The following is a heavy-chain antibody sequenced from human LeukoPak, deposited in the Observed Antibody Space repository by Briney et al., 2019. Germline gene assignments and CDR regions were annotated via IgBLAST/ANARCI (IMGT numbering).Heavy chain of an antibody. D-gene: IGHD6-19*01. Sequence: GGSLRLSCAASGFTFSSYDMSWVRQAPGKGLAWVSAISSGGGYTFYADSVKGRFTISRDNSKNTLYLQMNSLRAEDMAVYYCAKVMVSGWYRVIYYYYYYMDVWGKGTTVTISS. CDR2: ISSGGGYT. J-gene: IGHJ6*03. CDR3: AKVMVSGWYRVIYYYYYYMDV. V-gene: IGHV3-23*01. CDR1: GFTFSSYD.